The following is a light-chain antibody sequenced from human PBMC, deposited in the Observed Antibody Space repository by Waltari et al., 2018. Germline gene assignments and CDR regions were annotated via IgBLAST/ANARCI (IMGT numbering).Light chain of an antibody. Sequence: CRASQTVAGDNLAWYQHQRGQARRLLIDAASSRAAGVPDRFRGSASGTDFTLTISRLEPEDFAVYYCQQFDASVLTFGGGTKVEMK. CDR2: AAS. CDR1: QTVAGDN. V-gene: IGKV3-20*01. J-gene: IGKJ4*01. CDR3: QQFDASVLT.